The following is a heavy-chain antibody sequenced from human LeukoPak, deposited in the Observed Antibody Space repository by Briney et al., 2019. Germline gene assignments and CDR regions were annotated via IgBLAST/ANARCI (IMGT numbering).Heavy chain of an antibody. CDR2: YQYTGST. CDR3: ARGGYYGSANDFRFDP. Sequence: SETLSLTCTVSVGSIRMYYWSWIRQSPGKGLECIGYYQYTGSTNHNPSRKSRITISVETSKNQCSLKLKSVTAADTDVYYCARGGYYGSANDFRFDPWGQGTLVTVSS. D-gene: IGHD3-10*01. CDR1: VGSIRMYY. J-gene: IGHJ5*02. V-gene: IGHV4-59*01.